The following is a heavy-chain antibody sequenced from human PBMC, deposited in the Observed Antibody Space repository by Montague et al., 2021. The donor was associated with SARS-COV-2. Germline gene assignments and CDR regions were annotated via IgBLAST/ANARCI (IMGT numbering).Heavy chain of an antibody. J-gene: IGHJ4*02. Sequence: CAISGDSASSNIAAWNWIRQSPSRGLEWLGRTYYRSKWYNDYAVSVRSRKTISPDTSKNQFSLQLNSVTPEDTAVYYCTQERGPGRTTWHYFDYWGQGTLVTVSS. V-gene: IGHV6-1*01. CDR1: GDSASSNIAA. D-gene: IGHD1-14*01. CDR3: TQERGPGRTTWHYFDY. CDR2: TYYRSKWYN.